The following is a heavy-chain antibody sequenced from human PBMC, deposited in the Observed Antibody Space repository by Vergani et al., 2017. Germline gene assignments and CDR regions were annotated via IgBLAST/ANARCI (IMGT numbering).Heavy chain of an antibody. Sequence: EVQLVESGGGLVQPGGSLRLSCAASGFTFSRHWMHWVRQAPGKGLVWVSTITYNGGRTYYADSVTGRFTISRDNSKNTLFLQLNTLRAEDTGVYYCAKDYNIRGALHYWGQGTLVAVSS. D-gene: IGHD1-14*01. CDR1: GFTFSRHW. CDR3: AKDYNIRGALHY. J-gene: IGHJ4*02. CDR2: ITYNGGRT. V-gene: IGHV3-74*01.